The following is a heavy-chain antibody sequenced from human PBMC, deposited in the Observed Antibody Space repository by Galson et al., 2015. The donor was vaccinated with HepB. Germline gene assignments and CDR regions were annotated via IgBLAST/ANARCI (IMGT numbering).Heavy chain of an antibody. Sequence: SLRLSCAASGFTFSSYGMHWVRQAPGKGLEWVAVIWYDGSNKYYADSVKGRFTISRDNSKNTLYLQMNSLRAEDTAVYYCARDPDIVVPDRGYFDYWGQGTLVTVSS. V-gene: IGHV3-33*01. CDR2: IWYDGSNK. J-gene: IGHJ4*02. CDR1: GFTFSSYG. CDR3: ARDPDIVVPDRGYFDY. D-gene: IGHD2-2*01.